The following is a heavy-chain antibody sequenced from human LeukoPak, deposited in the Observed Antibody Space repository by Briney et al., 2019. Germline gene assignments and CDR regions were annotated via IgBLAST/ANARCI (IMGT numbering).Heavy chain of an antibody. CDR1: GYTLTELS. D-gene: IGHD3-22*01. V-gene: IGHV1-24*01. Sequence: ASVKVSCKVSGYTLTELSMHWVRQAPGKGLEWMGGFDPEDGETIYAQKFQGRVTMTEDTSTDTAYMELSSLRSEDTAVYYCATDVRGYYDSSGYYSFDYWGQGTLVTVSS. CDR2: FDPEDGET. CDR3: ATDVRGYYDSSGYYSFDY. J-gene: IGHJ4*02.